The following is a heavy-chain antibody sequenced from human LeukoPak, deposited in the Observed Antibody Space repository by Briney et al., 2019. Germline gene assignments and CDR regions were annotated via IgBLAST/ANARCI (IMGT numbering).Heavy chain of an antibody. J-gene: IGHJ4*02. CDR1: GFPSSSHG. D-gene: IGHD5-12*01. Sequence: PGGTLRLSCAGSGFPSSSHGMNWVRQAPGKGLEWVSGISPGGGPTYYADSVKGRFTISRDDSKNTLYLQMKNLRAEDTAVYYCAKDGAWLRFDDWGQGILVTVSS. V-gene: IGHV3-23*01. CDR3: AKDGAWLRFDD. CDR2: ISPGGGPT.